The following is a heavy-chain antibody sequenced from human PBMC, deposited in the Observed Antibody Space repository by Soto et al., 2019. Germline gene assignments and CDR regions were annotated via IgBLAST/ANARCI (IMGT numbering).Heavy chain of an antibody. D-gene: IGHD5-18*01. CDR2: IWYDGSNK. CDR3: AREGEQLTPRFDY. J-gene: IGHJ4*02. V-gene: IGHV3-33*01. Sequence: QVQLVESGGGVVQPGRSLRLSGAASGFTFSSYGIHWARQAPGKGLEWVAVIWYDGSNKYYADSVKGRFTISRDKSKSTLCLQMNRLRAGDTAVYFCAREGEQLTPRFDYWCQGTLVTVSS. CDR1: GFTFSSYG.